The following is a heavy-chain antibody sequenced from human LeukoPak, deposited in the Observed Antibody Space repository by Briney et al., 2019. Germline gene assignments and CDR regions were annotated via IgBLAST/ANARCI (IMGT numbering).Heavy chain of an antibody. CDR3: AKGAPYSSGWYSDY. CDR1: GITFSSYA. V-gene: IGHV3-23*01. J-gene: IGHJ4*02. Sequence: GGSLRLSCAVSGITFSSYAMTWVRLAPGKGLEWVSTISSSGSSTYYAGSVKGRFTISRDNSKNTLYLQMNSLRAEDTAVYYCAKGAPYSSGWYSDYWGQGTLVTVSS. CDR2: ISSSGSST. D-gene: IGHD6-19*01.